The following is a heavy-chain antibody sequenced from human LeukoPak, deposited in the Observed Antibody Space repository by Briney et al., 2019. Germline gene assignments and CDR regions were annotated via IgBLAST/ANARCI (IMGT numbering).Heavy chain of an antibody. V-gene: IGHV3-48*01. CDR2: ISSSSSTI. CDR1: GFTFSSYS. Sequence: GGSLRLSCAASGFTFSSYSMNWVRQAPGKGLEWVSYISSSSSTIYYADSVKGRFTISRDNAKNSLYLQMNSLRAEDTAVYYCARDFSGYGKNFDYWGQGTLVTVSS. CDR3: ARDFSGYGKNFDY. D-gene: IGHD5-12*01. J-gene: IGHJ4*02.